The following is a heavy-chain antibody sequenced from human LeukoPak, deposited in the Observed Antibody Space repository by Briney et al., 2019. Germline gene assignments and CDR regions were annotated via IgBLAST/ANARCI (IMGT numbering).Heavy chain of an antibody. CDR3: AKDSGYSGYEYFDY. CDR2: ISWNSGSI. Sequence: GGSLRLSCAASGFTFDDYAMHWVRQAPGKGLEWVSGISWNSGSICYADTVKGRFTISRDNAKNSLYLQMNSLRAGDTALYYCAKDSGYSGYEYFDYWGQGTLVRVSS. D-gene: IGHD5-12*01. V-gene: IGHV3-9*01. J-gene: IGHJ4*02. CDR1: GFTFDDYA.